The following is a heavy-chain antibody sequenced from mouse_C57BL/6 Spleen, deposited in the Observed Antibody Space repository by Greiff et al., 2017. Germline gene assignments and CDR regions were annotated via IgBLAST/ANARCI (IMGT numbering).Heavy chain of an antibody. CDR3: ARWDGGGLDY. Sequence: EVQLQQSGAELVKPGASVKLSCTASGFNIKDYYMHWVKQRTEQGLEWIGRIDPEGGETKYAPKFQGKATITAATTTKIAYMQLSSLTAEATAVYYCARWDGGGLDYWGQGTTVTVSS. J-gene: IGHJ2*01. V-gene: IGHV14-2*01. D-gene: IGHD4-1*01. CDR2: IDPEGGET. CDR1: GFNIKDYY.